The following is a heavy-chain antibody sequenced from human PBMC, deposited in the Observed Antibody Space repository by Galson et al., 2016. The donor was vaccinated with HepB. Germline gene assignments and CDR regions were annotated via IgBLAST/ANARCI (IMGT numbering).Heavy chain of an antibody. D-gene: IGHD5-12*01. CDR2: ISWNSGTI. Sequence: SLRLSCAASGFTFDDYAMHWVRQAPGKGLEWVSGISWNSGTIDYADSVKGRFTISRDNAKNSLYLQMNSLRAEDTALYHCVKDILGGCGYGGGRFDPWGQGTLVTVSS. J-gene: IGHJ5*02. CDR1: GFTFDDYA. V-gene: IGHV3-9*01. CDR3: VKDILGGCGYGGGRFDP.